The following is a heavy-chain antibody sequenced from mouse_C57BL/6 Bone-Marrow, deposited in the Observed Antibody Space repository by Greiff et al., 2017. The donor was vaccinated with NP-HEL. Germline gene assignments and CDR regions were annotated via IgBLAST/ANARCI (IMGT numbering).Heavy chain of an antibody. CDR1: GFTFSSYA. CDR2: ISSGGDYI. CDR3: TPITTVVDPFAY. Sequence: EVQVVESGEGLVKPGGSLKLSCAASGFTFSSYAMSWVRQTPEKRLEWVAYISSGGDYIYYADTVKGRFTISRDNARNTLYLQMSSLKSEDTAMYYCTPITTVVDPFAYWGQGTLVTVSA. D-gene: IGHD1-1*01. V-gene: IGHV5-9-1*02. J-gene: IGHJ3*01.